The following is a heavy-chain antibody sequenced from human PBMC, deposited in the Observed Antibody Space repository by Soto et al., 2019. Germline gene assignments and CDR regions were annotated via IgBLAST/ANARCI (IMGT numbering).Heavy chain of an antibody. CDR3: VTNSPEYQVAPRPDGYHYYGIDV. Sequence: SETLSLTCAVSGGSISSGGYSWSWILQPPGKGLEWIVYIYHSGITYYNPSLKSRVTISLDRSKNQFSLKLSSVTAADTAVYYCVTNSPEYQVAPRPDGYHYYGIDVWGQGTTVTVSS. J-gene: IGHJ6*02. D-gene: IGHD6-6*01. V-gene: IGHV4-30-2*01. CDR1: GGSISSGGYS. CDR2: IYHSGIT.